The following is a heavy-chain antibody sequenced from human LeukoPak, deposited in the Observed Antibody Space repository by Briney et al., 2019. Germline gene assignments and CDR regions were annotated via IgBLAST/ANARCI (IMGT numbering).Heavy chain of an antibody. D-gene: IGHD4-17*01. CDR3: ARDHYGDYFFDY. V-gene: IGHV3-7*01. CDR1: GFTFSSYY. J-gene: IGHJ4*02. CDR2: IKEDGSER. Sequence: GGSLRLSCVASGFTFSSYYMSWVRQAPGKGLEWVANIKEDGSERYYVDSMKGRFTISRDNAKNSLYLQMNSLRAEDTAVYYCARDHYGDYFFDYWGQGTLVTVSS.